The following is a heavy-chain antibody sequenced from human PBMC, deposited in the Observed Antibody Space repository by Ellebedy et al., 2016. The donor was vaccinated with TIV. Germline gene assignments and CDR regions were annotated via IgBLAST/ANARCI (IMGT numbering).Heavy chain of an antibody. Sequence: SETLSLTXTVSGGSISSSSYYWGWIRQPPGKGLEWIGSIYYSGSTYYNPSLKSRVTISVDTSKNQFSLKLSSVTAADTAVYYCARVRMVRGVIISDAFDIWGQGTMVTVSS. D-gene: IGHD3-10*01. CDR3: ARVRMVRGVIISDAFDI. V-gene: IGHV4-39*07. J-gene: IGHJ3*02. CDR2: IYYSGST. CDR1: GGSISSSSYY.